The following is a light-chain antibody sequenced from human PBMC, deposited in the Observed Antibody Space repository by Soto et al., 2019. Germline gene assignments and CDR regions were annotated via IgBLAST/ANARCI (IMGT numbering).Light chain of an antibody. J-gene: IGKJ4*01. CDR2: GTS. CDR3: HQRSNWPLT. CDR1: QSVTSNS. Sequence: EIVLTQSPGTLSLSSGERATLSCRASQSVTSNSLAWYQQRPGQAPRLLIYGTSTRATGIPDRFSGSGSGTDFTLIISRLEPEDFAVYYCHQRSNWPLTFGGGTKLEIK. V-gene: IGKV3D-20*02.